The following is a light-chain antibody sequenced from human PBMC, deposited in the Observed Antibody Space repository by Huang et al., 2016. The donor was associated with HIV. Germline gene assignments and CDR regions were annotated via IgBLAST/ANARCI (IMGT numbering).Light chain of an antibody. CDR1: QDIGNF. CDR2: GAS. Sequence: DIQMTQSPSSLSASPGVRVTLSCRAIQDIGNFLAWYQHKPGGVPRLLIYGASTLQSGVPSRFSGRGSGTDFTLTITSFQPDDVAAYYCQRYDSAPRAFGQGTKVEI. CDR3: QRYDSAPRA. J-gene: IGKJ1*01. V-gene: IGKV1-27*01.